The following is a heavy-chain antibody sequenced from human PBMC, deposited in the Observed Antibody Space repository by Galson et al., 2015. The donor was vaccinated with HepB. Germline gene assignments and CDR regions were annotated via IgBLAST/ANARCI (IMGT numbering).Heavy chain of an antibody. CDR2: IIFGTA. CDR1: GGTFGSYA. Sequence: SVKVSCKASGGTFGSYAISWVRQAPGQGLEWMGGIIFGTANYAQKFQGRVTITADESTNTAYMELTSLRSDDTAVYYCARGWPYPSGGDCYAGRVWGQGTMVTVSS. D-gene: IGHD2-21*02. J-gene: IGHJ3*01. V-gene: IGHV1-69*13. CDR3: ARGWPYPSGGDCYAGRV.